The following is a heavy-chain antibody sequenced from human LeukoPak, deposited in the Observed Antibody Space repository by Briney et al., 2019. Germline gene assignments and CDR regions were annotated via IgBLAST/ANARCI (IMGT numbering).Heavy chain of an antibody. CDR2: MSGDGSST. V-gene: IGHV3-74*01. D-gene: IGHD1-26*01. J-gene: IGHJ4*02. CDR3: AKDRVGAILYFDY. Sequence: GGSLRLSCAASGFTFSNYWMNWVRQVPGKGLMWVSRMSGDGSSTNYADSVKGRFTIPRDNAKNTLYLQMNSLRAEDTAVYYCAKDRVGAILYFDYWGLGTLVTVSS. CDR1: GFTFSNYW.